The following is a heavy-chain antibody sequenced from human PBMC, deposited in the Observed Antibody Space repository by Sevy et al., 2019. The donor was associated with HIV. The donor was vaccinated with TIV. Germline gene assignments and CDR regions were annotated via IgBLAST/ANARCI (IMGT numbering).Heavy chain of an antibody. CDR3: ARHEALAYCGGDCHRQGFDY. V-gene: IGHV4-59*08. J-gene: IGHJ4*02. CDR2: IYYSGST. Sequence: SETLSLTCTVSGGSISSHYWTWIRQPPGKGLEWIGYIYYSGSTNYNPSLKSRVTISVDTSKNQFSLKLSSVTAADTAVYYCARHEALAYCGGDCHRQGFDYRGQGTLVTVSS. D-gene: IGHD2-21*02. CDR1: GGSISSHY.